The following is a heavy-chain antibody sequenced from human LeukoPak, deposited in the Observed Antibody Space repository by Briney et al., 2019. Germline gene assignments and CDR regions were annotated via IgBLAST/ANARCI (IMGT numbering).Heavy chain of an antibody. V-gene: IGHV4-59*01. J-gene: IGHJ2*01. CDR2: IYYSGRT. CDR1: GGSISSYY. D-gene: IGHD1-14*01. Sequence: SETLSLTCTVSGGSISSYYWTWIRQPPGKALEWIGYIYYSGRTSYNPTLKSRVTMSVDTSKNQFSLKLSSVTAADTAVYYCARDGNPWNLDVWGRGTLVTVSS. CDR3: ARDGNPWNLDV.